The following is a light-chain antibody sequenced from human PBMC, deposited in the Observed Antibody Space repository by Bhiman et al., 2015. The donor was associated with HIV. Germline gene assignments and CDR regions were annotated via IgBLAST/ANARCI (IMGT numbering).Light chain of an antibody. CDR2: DVS. CDR1: SSDIGDYNY. Sequence: QSALTQPRSVSGSPGQSVTISCIGTSSDIGDYNYVSWYQQHPGKAPKVLIHDVSKRPSGVPDRFSGSKSGNTASLTISGLQAEDEADYYCCSYTTSSTYVFGTGTKVTVL. J-gene: IGLJ1*01. V-gene: IGLV2-11*01. CDR3: CSYTTSSTYV.